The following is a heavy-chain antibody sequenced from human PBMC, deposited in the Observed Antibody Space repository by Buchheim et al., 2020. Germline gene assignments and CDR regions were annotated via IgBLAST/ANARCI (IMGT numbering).Heavy chain of an antibody. CDR2: ISYDGSNK. V-gene: IGHV3-30*18. Sequence: QVQLVESGGGVVQPGRSLRLSCAASGFTFSSYGMQWVRQAPGKRLEWVAVISYDGSNKYYADSVKGRFTISRDNSKNTLHLQMNSLRAEDTAVYYCAKDRGSGSYLGVFDYWGQGTL. CDR3: AKDRGSGSYLGVFDY. D-gene: IGHD1-26*01. J-gene: IGHJ4*02. CDR1: GFTFSSYG.